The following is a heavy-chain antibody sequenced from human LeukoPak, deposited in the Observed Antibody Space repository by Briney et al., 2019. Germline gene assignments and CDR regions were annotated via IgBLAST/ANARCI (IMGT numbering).Heavy chain of an antibody. CDR1: GYTLTELS. V-gene: IGHV1-24*01. CDR3: ATDLGRVGATTWD. CDR2: FDPEDGET. J-gene: IGHJ4*02. Sequence: ASVKVSCKVSGYTLTELSMHWVRQAPGKGLKWTGGFDPEDGETIYAQKFQGRVTMTEDTSTDTAYMELSSLRSEDTAVYYCATDLGRVGATTWDWGQGTLVTVSS. D-gene: IGHD1-26*01.